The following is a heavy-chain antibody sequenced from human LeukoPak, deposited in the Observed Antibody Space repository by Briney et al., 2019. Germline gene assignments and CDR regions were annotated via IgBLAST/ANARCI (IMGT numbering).Heavy chain of an antibody. V-gene: IGHV4-4*07. D-gene: IGHD2-2*01. CDR1: GDSITNYY. Sequence: SETLSLTCTVSGDSITNYYWNWFRQPAGKGLEWIGRISTSGTTSYNPSLKSRVTMSVDTSNNQFSLMLRSLTAADTAVYYCAGVVVVPAEPDDYYYMDVWGKGTTVTVSS. J-gene: IGHJ6*03. CDR3: AGVVVVPAEPDDYYYMDV. CDR2: ISTSGTT.